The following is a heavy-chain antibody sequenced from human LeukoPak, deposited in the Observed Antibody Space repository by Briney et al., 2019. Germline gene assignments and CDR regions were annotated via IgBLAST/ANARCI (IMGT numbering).Heavy chain of an antibody. Sequence: PSETLSLTCTVSGGSISSYYWSWIRQSAGKGLEWIGRIYTSGSTYYNPSLKSRVTISVDTSKSQFSLNLSSVTAADTAVYYCARHTGYSGYEAFDSWGQGTLVTVSS. CDR2: IYTSGST. J-gene: IGHJ5*01. CDR3: ARHTGYSGYEAFDS. V-gene: IGHV4-4*07. D-gene: IGHD5-12*01. CDR1: GGSISSYY.